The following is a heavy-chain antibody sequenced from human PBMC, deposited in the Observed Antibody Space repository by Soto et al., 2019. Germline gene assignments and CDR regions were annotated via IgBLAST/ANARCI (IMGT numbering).Heavy chain of an antibody. D-gene: IGHD2-2*01. V-gene: IGHV4-39*01. Sequence: SETLSLTCSVSGGSIGSSSYYFGWIRQPPGKGLEWIGSLYYTGTTNYNSSLKSRVTISADKSQNQLSQRLRSVTAADTAVYYWGAYCSRTHRYDWLDPWGQGTLVTVT. CDR3: GAYCSRTHRYDWLDP. J-gene: IGHJ5*02. CDR2: LYYTGTT. CDR1: GGSIGSSSYY.